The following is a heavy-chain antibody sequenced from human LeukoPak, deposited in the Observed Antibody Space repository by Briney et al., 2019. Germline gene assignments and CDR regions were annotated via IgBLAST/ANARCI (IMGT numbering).Heavy chain of an antibody. CDR1: GYTFTSNW. Sequence: GESLKISCKGSGYTFTSNWIGWVRQMPGKGLEWMGIIFPSDSDTRYRPSFQGQVTISADKSSNSAFLQWSSLKASDTAIYYCARLDSRGLSFWGQGTPVTVSS. D-gene: IGHD3-22*01. V-gene: IGHV5-51*01. CDR3: ARLDSRGLSF. J-gene: IGHJ4*02. CDR2: IFPSDSDT.